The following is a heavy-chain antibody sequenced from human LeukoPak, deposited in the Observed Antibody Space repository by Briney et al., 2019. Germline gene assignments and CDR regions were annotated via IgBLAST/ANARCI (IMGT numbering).Heavy chain of an antibody. Sequence: GGSLRLSCAASGFTFSSYRMNWVRQAPGKGLEWVSYISSSSSTIYYADSVKGRFTISRDNAKNSLYLQMNSLRAEDTAVYYCARFGGNYYYYYYMDVWGKGTTVTVSS. CDR2: ISSSSSTI. CDR3: ARFGGNYYYYYYMDV. D-gene: IGHD3-10*01. V-gene: IGHV3-48*01. CDR1: GFTFSSYR. J-gene: IGHJ6*03.